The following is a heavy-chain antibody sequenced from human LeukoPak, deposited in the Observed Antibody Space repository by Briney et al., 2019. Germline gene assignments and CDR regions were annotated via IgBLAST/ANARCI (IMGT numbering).Heavy chain of an antibody. V-gene: IGHV3-7*01. CDR2: IKQDGSEK. J-gene: IGHJ6*02. CDR1: GFTFSRYW. CDR3: AKDGDCSGGTCYSGFDV. D-gene: IGHD2-15*01. Sequence: GGSLRLSCAASGFTFSRYWMTWVRQAPGKGLEWVANIKQDGSEKYYMDSVKGRFNISRDNAKNSLYLQMNSLRAEDTAVYYCAKDGDCSGGTCYSGFDVWGQGTTVTVSS.